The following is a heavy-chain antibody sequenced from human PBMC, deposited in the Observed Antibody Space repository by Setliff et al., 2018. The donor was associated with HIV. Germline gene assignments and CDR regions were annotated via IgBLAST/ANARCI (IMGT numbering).Heavy chain of an antibody. Sequence: LSLTCTVSGGSISSYCWNWIRQPPGRGLEWIGHIFSSGSTKYNPSLQSRVTMSIDTSKNQFSLKLSSVTATDTAVYYCARGGSRGSWYWDYWGQGTLVTVSS. CDR3: ARGGSRGSWYWDY. CDR2: IFSSGST. V-gene: IGHV4-59*01. D-gene: IGHD6-13*01. J-gene: IGHJ4*02. CDR1: GGSISSYC.